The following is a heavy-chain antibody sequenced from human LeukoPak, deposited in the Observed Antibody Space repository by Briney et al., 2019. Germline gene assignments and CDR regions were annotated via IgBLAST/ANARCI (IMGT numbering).Heavy chain of an antibody. CDR1: GFTLSSFW. Sequence: PGGSLSLSCAVSGFTLSSFWISWVRQAPGRGLGWVANIKQDGSEQCYVDSVKGRLKISRANAKNSLYLQIHSLRAQETGGYYCVRVSGTYCACWGQGRIVTVSS. J-gene: IGHJ4*02. CDR2: IKQDGSEQ. V-gene: IGHV3-7*01. CDR3: VRVSGTYCAC. D-gene: IGHD1-26*01.